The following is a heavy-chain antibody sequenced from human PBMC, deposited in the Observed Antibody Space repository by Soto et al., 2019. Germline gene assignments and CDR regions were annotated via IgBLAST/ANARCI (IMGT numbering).Heavy chain of an antibody. J-gene: IGHJ4*02. V-gene: IGHV3-33*01. CDR1: GFTFSSYG. CDR3: ARDLNDFWSGYLSLDY. D-gene: IGHD3-3*01. CDR2: IWYDGSNK. Sequence: GGSLRLSCAASGFTFSSYGMHWVRQAPGKGLEWVAVIWYDGSNKYYADSVKGRFTISRDNSKNTLYLQMNSLRAEDTAVYYCARDLNDFWSGYLSLDYWGQGTLVTVSS.